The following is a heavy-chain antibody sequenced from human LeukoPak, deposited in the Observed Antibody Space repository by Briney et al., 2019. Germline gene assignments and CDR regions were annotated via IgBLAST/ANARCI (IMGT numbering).Heavy chain of an antibody. J-gene: IGHJ5*02. CDR1: GYTFTSYG. CDR3: ARVRITMVRGVIGWFDP. V-gene: IGHV1-18*04. Sequence: ASVKVSCKASGYTFTSYGISWVRQAPGQGLEWMGWISAYNGNTNYAQKLQGRVTMTTDTSTSTAYMELRSLRSDDTAVYYCARVRITMVRGVIGWFDPWGQGTLVTVSP. CDR2: ISAYNGNT. D-gene: IGHD3-10*01.